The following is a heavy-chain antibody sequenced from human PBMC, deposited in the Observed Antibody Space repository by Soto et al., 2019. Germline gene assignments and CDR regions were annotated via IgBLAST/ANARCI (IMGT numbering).Heavy chain of an antibody. CDR1: SDSFSIYY. J-gene: IGHJ4*02. V-gene: IGHV4-4*07. Sequence: SETLSLTCSVSSDSFSIYYWSWIRHPAGKGLEWIGRIDASGYTNSNPSLKSRVTMSVDTSKSQFSLKLSSVTAADTAMYYCAREGPYYDILTGYYKYYFDNWGQGTLVTVSS. D-gene: IGHD3-9*01. CDR3: AREGPYYDILTGYYKYYFDN. CDR2: IDASGYT.